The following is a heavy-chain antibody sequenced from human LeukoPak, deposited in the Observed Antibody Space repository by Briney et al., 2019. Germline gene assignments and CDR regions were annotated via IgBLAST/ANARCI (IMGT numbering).Heavy chain of an antibody. CDR1: GYTFTSYG. D-gene: IGHD1-26*01. V-gene: IGHV1-69*13. CDR3: ARDTEVSGSYYVR. CDR2: IIPIFGTA. J-gene: IGHJ4*02. Sequence: SVKVSCKASGYTFTSYGISWVRQAPGQGLEWVGGIIPIFGTANYAQKFQGRATITADESTSTAYMELSSLRSEDTAVYYCARDTEVSGSYYVRWGQGTLVTVSS.